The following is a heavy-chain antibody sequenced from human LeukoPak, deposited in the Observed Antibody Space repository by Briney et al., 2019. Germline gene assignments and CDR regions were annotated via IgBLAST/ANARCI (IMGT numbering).Heavy chain of an antibody. Sequence: GRSLRLSCAASGFTFSSYGMHWFRQAPGKGLDWVAVIWYDGSNKHYADSVKGRFTISRDNSKNTLYLEMNSLRAEDTAVYHCAKGNYYGSGSYYPTYYFDYWGQGTLVTVSS. CDR3: AKGNYYGSGSYYPTYYFDY. V-gene: IGHV3-33*06. D-gene: IGHD3-10*01. CDR2: IWYDGSNK. CDR1: GFTFSSYG. J-gene: IGHJ4*02.